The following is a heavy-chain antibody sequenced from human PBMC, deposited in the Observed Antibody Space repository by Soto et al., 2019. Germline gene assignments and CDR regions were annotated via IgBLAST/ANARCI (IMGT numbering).Heavy chain of an antibody. CDR1: GFTFGSYW. J-gene: IGHJ3*02. Sequence: SGGSLRLSCAASGFTFGSYWMSWVRQAPGKGLEWVANINPGGRQKNYVDSVKGRFSISRDDAEKSHHLQMNSLRVEDTAVYYCAKYGSGNYGAYALDIWGQGTMVTVS. CDR3: AKYGSGNYGAYALDI. CDR2: INPGGRQK. D-gene: IGHD3-10*01. V-gene: IGHV3-7*01.